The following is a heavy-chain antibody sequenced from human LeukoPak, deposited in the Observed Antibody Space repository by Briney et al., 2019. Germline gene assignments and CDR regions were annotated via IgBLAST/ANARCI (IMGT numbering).Heavy chain of an antibody. CDR1: GFTFSSKA. Sequence: GGSLRLSCAASGFTFSSKAMSWVRQAPGKGLEWVSVISGSGVSTYYADSVKGRITISRDNSKNVLYVQMNSLRAEDTAVYYCARDQVVPAANYYYYYYGMDVWGQGTTVTVSS. D-gene: IGHD2-2*01. V-gene: IGHV3-23*01. J-gene: IGHJ6*02. CDR2: ISGSGVST. CDR3: ARDQVVPAANYYYYYYGMDV.